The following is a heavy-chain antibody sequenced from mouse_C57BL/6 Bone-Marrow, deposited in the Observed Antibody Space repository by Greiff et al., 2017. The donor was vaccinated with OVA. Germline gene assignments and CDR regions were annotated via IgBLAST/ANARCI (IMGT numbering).Heavy chain of an antibody. CDR2: IWSGGST. CDR3: AKDFDGYYLAY. V-gene: IGHV2-4*01. Sequence: VQLQQSGPGLVQPSQCLYITCTVSGFSLTSYGVHWVRQPPGKGLEWLGVIWSGGSTDTNAAFISRLSISKDNSKSQVFFKMNRLQADYTARYYCAKDFDGYYLAYWGQGTLVTVSA. CDR1: GFSLTSYG. D-gene: IGHD2-3*01. J-gene: IGHJ3*01.